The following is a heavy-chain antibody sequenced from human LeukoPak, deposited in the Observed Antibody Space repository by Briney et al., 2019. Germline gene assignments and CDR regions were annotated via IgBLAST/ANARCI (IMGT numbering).Heavy chain of an antibody. V-gene: IGHV3-21*01. CDR2: ISSSSSYI. J-gene: IGHJ4*02. D-gene: IGHD3-3*01. Sequence: GGSLRLSCAASGFTFSSYSMNWVRQAPGKVLEWVSSISSSSSYIYYADSVKGRFTISRDNAKNSLYLQMNSLRAEDTAVYYCARYPYDSPFDYWGQGTLVTVSS. CDR3: ARYPYDSPFDY. CDR1: GFTFSSYS.